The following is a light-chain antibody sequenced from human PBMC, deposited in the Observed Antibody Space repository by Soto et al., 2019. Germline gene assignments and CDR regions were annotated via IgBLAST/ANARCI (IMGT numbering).Light chain of an antibody. CDR3: SSYSSSSTLYV. V-gene: IGLV2-14*01. CDR2: DVS. J-gene: IGLJ1*01. CDR1: SSDVGGYNY. Sequence: QSALTQPASVSESPGQSITVSCTRTSSDVGGYNYVSWYQQHPGKAPKLMIYDVSDRPSGVSNRFSGSKSGNTASLTISGLQAEDEADYYCSSYSSSSTLYVFGTGTKLTVL.